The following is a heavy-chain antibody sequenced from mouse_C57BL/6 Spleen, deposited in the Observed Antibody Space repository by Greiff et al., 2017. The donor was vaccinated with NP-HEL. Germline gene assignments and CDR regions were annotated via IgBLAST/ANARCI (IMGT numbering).Heavy chain of an antibody. CDR3: ARGAQATAWFAY. D-gene: IGHD3-2*02. CDR2: IYPGNGDT. Sequence: QSGAELVRPGASVKMSCKASGYTFTSYNMHWVKQTPRQGLEWIGAIYPGNGDTSYNQKFKSKATLTVDTSSSTAYMQLSSLTSEDSAVYYCARGAQATAWFAYWGQGTLVTVSA. J-gene: IGHJ3*01. V-gene: IGHV1-12*01. CDR1: GYTFTSYN.